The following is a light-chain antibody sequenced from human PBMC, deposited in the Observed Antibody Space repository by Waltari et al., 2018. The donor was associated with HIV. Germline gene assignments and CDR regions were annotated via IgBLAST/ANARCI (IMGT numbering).Light chain of an antibody. V-gene: IGKV3-20*01. Sequence: VLTQSPGTLSLSPGERATLSCRASQSVSRNYLAWYQQRPGQATRLLISAASSRASGIPDRFSRSGSETDFSLTISRLAPEGFAVFYCHQYGSSPRTFGQGTRLEIK. J-gene: IGKJ5*01. CDR3: HQYGSSPRT. CDR1: QSVSRNY. CDR2: AAS.